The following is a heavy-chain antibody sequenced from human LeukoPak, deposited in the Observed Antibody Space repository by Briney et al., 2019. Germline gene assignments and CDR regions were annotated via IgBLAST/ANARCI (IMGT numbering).Heavy chain of an antibody. Sequence: SETLSLTCAVYGGSFSGYYWSLIRQPPGKGLEWIGEINHSGSTNYNPALKSRVTISVDTFKNQFSLKLSSVTAADTAVYYCARASRITIFGVVRVSAFDYWGQGTLVTVSS. CDR3: ARASRITIFGVVRVSAFDY. V-gene: IGHV4-34*01. CDR2: INHSGST. D-gene: IGHD3-3*01. J-gene: IGHJ4*02. CDR1: GGSFSGYY.